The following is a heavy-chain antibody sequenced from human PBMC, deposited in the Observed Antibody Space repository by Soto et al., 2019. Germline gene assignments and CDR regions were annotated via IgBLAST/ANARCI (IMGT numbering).Heavy chain of an antibody. D-gene: IGHD3-3*01. CDR2: IIPIFGTA. J-gene: IGHJ4*02. CDR1: GGTFSSYA. V-gene: IGHV1-69*01. CDR3: AREIAIFGVTAFDY. Sequence: QVQLVQSGAEVKKPGSSVKVSCKASGGTFSSYAISWVRQAPGQGLEWMGGIIPIFGTANYAQKFQGRVTITADESTSPAYMELSSLRSEDTAVYYCAREIAIFGVTAFDYWGQGTLVTVSA.